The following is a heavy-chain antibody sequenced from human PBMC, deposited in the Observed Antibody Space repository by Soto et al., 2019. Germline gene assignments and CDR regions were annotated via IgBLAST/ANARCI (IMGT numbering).Heavy chain of an antibody. D-gene: IGHD2-8*01. V-gene: IGHV4-4*02. CDR1: GVSISSGNW. Sequence: PSETLSLTCAVSGVSISSGNWWTWVRQTPQRGLEYIGEIFHDGTANYYPSFERRVAISVDTSKNQFSLKLTSVTAADTAIYFCARLVYDTRLNYMYFHFSGQGSIVTVYS. CDR2: IFHDGTA. J-gene: IGHJ4*02. CDR3: ARLVYDTRLNYMYFHF.